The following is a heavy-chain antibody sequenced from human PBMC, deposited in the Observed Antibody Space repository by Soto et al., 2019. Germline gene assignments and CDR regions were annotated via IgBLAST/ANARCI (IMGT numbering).Heavy chain of an antibody. CDR2: INPSGGST. CDR1: GYTFTSYY. V-gene: IGHV1-46*01. J-gene: IGHJ4*02. CDR3: ARENIAAAGYFDY. Sequence: ASVKVSCKASGYTFTSYYMHWVRQAPGQGLEWMGKINPSGGSTSCAQKFQGRVTMTRDTSTSTVYMELSSLRSEDTAVYYCARENIAAAGYFDYWGQGTLVTVSS. D-gene: IGHD6-13*01.